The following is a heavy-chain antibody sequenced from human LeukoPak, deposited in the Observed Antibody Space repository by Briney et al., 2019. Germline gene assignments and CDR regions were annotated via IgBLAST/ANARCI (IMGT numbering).Heavy chain of an antibody. D-gene: IGHD1-14*01. V-gene: IGHV1-69*13. CDR1: GGTFSSYA. J-gene: IGHJ5*02. Sequence: GASVKVSCKASGGTFSSYAISWVRQAPGQGLEWMGGIIPIFGTANYAQKFQGRVTITADESTSTAYMELSSLRSEDTAVYYCARAVYNPSAFDPWGQGTLVTVSS. CDR3: ARAVYNPSAFDP. CDR2: IIPIFGTA.